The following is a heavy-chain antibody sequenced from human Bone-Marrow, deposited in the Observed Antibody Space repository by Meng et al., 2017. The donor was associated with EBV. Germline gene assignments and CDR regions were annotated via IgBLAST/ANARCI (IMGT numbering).Heavy chain of an antibody. J-gene: IGHJ4*02. CDR1: GFIFRDSA. CDR2: VETKASKYAT. CDR3: WGDLNFGSY. V-gene: IGHV3-73*01. Sequence: EVHLVESGGGWVQPGGSLRLSCGASGFIFRDSAMHWVRQASGKGLEWVGRVETKASKYATAYAASVKGRFSVSRDDSKNMVFLEMNSLKTEDTARYYCWGDLNFGSYWGQGTLVTVSS. D-gene: IGHD3-3*01.